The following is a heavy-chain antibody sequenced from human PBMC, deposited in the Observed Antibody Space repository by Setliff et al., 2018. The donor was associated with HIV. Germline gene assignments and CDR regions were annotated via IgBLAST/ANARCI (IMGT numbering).Heavy chain of an antibody. J-gene: IGHJ3*02. D-gene: IGHD2-15*01. CDR1: GGSVSTSSYS. V-gene: IGHV4-39*01. CDR3: ARVAGYCAPSRCYGYNAFDI. Sequence: SETLSLTCTVSGGSVSTSSYSWGWIRQPPEKGLEWIGTIYHTGKTYYNSSLNSRVTIAVDTSKDQFSLNLSTVTAADTAVYYCARVAGYCAPSRCYGYNAFDIWGPGTMVTVSS. CDR2: IYHTGKT.